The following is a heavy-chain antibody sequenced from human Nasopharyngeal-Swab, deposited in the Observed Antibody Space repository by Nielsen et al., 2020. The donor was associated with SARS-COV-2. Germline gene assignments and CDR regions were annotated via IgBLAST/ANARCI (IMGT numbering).Heavy chain of an antibody. D-gene: IGHD3-3*01. CDR2: IRSKANSYAT. J-gene: IGHJ6*02. CDR1: GFTFSGSA. Sequence: GGSLSLYCAASGFTFSGSAMHWVRQASGKGLEWVGRIRSKANSYATAYAASVKGRFTISRDDSKNTAYLQMNSLKTEGTAVYYCTSPPDYDFWSGRLYSDYGMDVCGQGTTVTVSS. V-gene: IGHV3-73*01. CDR3: TSPPDYDFWSGRLYSDYGMDV.